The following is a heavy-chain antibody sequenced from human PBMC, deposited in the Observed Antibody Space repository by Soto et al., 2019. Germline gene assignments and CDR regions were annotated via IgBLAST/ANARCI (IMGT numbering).Heavy chain of an antibody. CDR2: IYNNGPT. J-gene: IGHJ6*02. D-gene: IGHD3-16*01. CDR3: ARDGAVPYGMDV. Sequence: QVQLQESGPGLVKPSQTLSLTCAVSGDSISSGGHYWSWVRQHPGKGLEWIGYIYNNGPTYFTPPFKSRGTMSVGTSKNGFSLKVTSVTAADTAVYYCARDGAVPYGMDVWGDGTAVTVSS. CDR1: GDSISSGGHY. V-gene: IGHV4-31*11.